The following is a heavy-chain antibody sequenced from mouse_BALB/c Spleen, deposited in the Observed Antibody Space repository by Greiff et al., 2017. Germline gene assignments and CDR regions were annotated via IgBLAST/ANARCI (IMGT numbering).Heavy chain of an antibody. CDR1: GFTFSSYA. J-gene: IGHJ3*01. D-gene: IGHD1-1*01. Sequence: EVKVVESGGGLVKPGGSLKLSCAASGFTFSSYAMSWVRQTPEKRLEWVASISSGGSTYYPDSVKGRFTISRDNARNILYLQMSSLRSEDTAMYYCARGGHYYGSSPWFAYWGQGTLVTVSA. CDR2: ISSGGST. V-gene: IGHV5-6-5*01. CDR3: ARGGHYYGSSPWFAY.